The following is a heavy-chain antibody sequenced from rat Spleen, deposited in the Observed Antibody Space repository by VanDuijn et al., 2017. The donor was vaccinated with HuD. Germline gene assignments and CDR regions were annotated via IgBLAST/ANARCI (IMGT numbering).Heavy chain of an antibody. V-gene: IGHV5-29*01. Sequence: EVQLVESGGDLVQPGRSLKLTCAASGFTFNNYWMSWIRQAPTKGLEWVATISYDGGSTYYRDSVKGRFTVSRDNAKSSLYLQMDSLGSEDTATYYCTKQGTGTYWHFDFWGPGTMVTVSS. CDR3: TKQGTGTYWHFDF. CDR2: ISYDGGST. D-gene: IGHD5-1*01. CDR1: GFTFNNYW. J-gene: IGHJ1*01.